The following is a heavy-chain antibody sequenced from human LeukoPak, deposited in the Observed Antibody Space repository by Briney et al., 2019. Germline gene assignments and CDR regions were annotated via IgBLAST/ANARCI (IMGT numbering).Heavy chain of an antibody. V-gene: IGHV3-23*01. Sequence: GGSLRLSCAASGLTFSSNSMGWVRQPPGKGLEWVSGISVSGITVYADSVKGRLTISRDNSKNTLYLQMNNLRAEDTALYYCAKGFSVRGRFDPWGQGTLVTVSS. CDR2: ISVSGIT. D-gene: IGHD2-15*01. CDR1: GLTFSSNS. CDR3: AKGFSVRGRFDP. J-gene: IGHJ5*02.